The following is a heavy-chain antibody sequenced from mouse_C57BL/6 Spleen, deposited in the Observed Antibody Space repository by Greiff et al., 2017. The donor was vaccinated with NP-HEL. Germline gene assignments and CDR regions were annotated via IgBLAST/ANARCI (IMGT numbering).Heavy chain of an antibody. CDR1: GYSFTGYY. D-gene: IGHD1-1*01. V-gene: IGHV1-42*01. CDR3: AFYYGSSYYWYFDV. CDR2: INPSTGGT. Sequence: EVHLVESGPELVKPGASVKISCKASGYSFTGYYMNWVKQSPEKSLEWIGEINPSTGGTTYNQKFKAKATLTVDKSSSTAYMQLKSLTSEDSAVYYCAFYYGSSYYWYFDVWGTGTTVTVSS. J-gene: IGHJ1*03.